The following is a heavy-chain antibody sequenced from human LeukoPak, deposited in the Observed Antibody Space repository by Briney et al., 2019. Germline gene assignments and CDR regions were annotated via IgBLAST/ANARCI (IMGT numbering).Heavy chain of an antibody. J-gene: IGHJ4*02. CDR2: VSYSGSS. CDR1: GGSISGHY. V-gene: IGHV4-59*08. Sequence: SETLSLTCTVSGGSISGHYWSWMRQPPGKAPEWIGYVSYSGSSSYNPSLKGRVTISVDTSMSQFSLKLFSVTAADTAVYYCARHARNSWHSDYWGQGAVVTVSS. D-gene: IGHD6-13*01. CDR3: ARHARNSWHSDY.